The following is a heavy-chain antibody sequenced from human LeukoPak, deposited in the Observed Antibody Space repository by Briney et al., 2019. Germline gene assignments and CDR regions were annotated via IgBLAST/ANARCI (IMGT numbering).Heavy chain of an antibody. CDR3: ARGQGTVTTH. CDR1: GGSFSGYY. CDR2: INHSGSA. D-gene: IGHD4-17*01. V-gene: IGHV4-34*01. J-gene: IGHJ4*02. Sequence: SETLSLTCAVSGGSFSGYYWTWIRQLPGKGLEWIGEINHSGSANYNPSLMSRVTISLDTSKNHFSLNLSSVTAADTAVYYCARGQGTVTTHWGQGTLVTVSS.